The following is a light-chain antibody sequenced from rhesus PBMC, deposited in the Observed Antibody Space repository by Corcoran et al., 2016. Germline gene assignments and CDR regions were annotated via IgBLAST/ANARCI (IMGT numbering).Light chain of an antibody. CDR1: QGISNY. V-gene: IGKV1-66*01. CDR3: QKYNNSPLT. J-gene: IGKJ4*01. CDR2: YAS. Sequence: DIQMTQSPSSLSASVGDRVTITCRASQGISNYLSWYQQKPGKAPKPLIYYASRLETGVPSRFSGSRSGTDYTLPISSLQPEDIATYYCQKYNNSPLTFGGGTNVEIK.